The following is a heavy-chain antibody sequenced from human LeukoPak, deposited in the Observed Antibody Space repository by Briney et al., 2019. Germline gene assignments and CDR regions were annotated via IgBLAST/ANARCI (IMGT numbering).Heavy chain of an antibody. CDR1: GGSIRSGGYS. J-gene: IGHJ6*02. Sequence: SETLSLTCAVSGGSIRSGGYSWSWIRQPPGKGLEWIGYIYQSGTTHYNPSLKSRVIMSVDRSKNQLSLRLSSVTAADTAVYYCARVDQSSGTTGYYNYYGIDVWGQGTTVTVSS. CDR3: ARVDQSSGTTGYYNYYGIDV. V-gene: IGHV4-30-2*01. D-gene: IGHD3-22*01. CDR2: IYQSGTT.